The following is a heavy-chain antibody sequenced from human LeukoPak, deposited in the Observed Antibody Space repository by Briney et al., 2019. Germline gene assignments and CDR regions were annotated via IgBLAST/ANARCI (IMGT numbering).Heavy chain of an antibody. Sequence: GSLSPSCAASEFSAGSNYMTGVRPPPGRGLGWVSLITSGGSTYYAESVKGRFTISRDNSKNTLYLQMNSLRAEDTAVYYCARGKSWWELQALYYYMDVWGKGTTVTVSS. V-gene: IGHV3-66*01. CDR1: EFSAGSNY. J-gene: IGHJ6*03. CDR3: ARGKSWWELQALYYYMDV. D-gene: IGHD1-26*01. CDR2: ITSGGST.